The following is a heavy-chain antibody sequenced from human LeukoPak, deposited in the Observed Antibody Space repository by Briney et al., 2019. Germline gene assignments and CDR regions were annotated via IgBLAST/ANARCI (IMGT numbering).Heavy chain of an antibody. Sequence: ASVKVSCKASGYSFHDFGISWVRQAPGQGLEWMGLISTEIGNTNYAQRLQGRVTMTRDTSTSTVYMELTSLRSDDTAVYYCARDRYGYCGGGSCFLFDYWGQGTLVTVSS. CDR1: GYSFHDFG. J-gene: IGHJ4*02. D-gene: IGHD2-15*01. CDR3: ARDRYGYCGGGSCFLFDY. CDR2: ISTEIGNT. V-gene: IGHV1-18*04.